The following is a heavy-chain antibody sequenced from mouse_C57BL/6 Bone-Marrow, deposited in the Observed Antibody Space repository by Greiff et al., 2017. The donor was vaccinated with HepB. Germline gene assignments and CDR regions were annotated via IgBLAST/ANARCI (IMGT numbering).Heavy chain of an antibody. D-gene: IGHD2-2*01. CDR2: ISNLAYSI. J-gene: IGHJ3*01. V-gene: IGHV5-15*01. CDR1: GFTFSDYG. Sequence: EVKLMESGGGLVQPGGSLKLSCAASGFTFSDYGMAWVRQAPRKGPEWVAFISNLAYSIYYADTVTGRFTISRENAKNTLYLEMSSLRSEDTAMYYCARQGLRRGAWFAYWGQGTLVTVSA. CDR3: ARQGLRRGAWFAY.